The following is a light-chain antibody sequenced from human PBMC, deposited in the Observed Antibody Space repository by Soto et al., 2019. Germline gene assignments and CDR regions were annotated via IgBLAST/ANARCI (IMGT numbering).Light chain of an antibody. Sequence: QSALTQPASVSGSPGQSITISCTGTSSDVGSYSYVSWYQQHPGKAPKLMIYEGSNRPQGVSSHFSGSKSGNTSSLTISRLQAEDEADNCCSSYTSSRTVFGTGTKVTVL. V-gene: IGLV2-14*01. CDR1: SSDVGSYSY. J-gene: IGLJ1*01. CDR2: EGS. CDR3: SSYTSSRTV.